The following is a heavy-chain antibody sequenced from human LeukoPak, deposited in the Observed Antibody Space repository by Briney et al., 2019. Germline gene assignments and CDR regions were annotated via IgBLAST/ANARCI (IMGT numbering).Heavy chain of an antibody. CDR2: IYSGGST. CDR1: GFTVSSNY. V-gene: IGHV3-53*01. J-gene: IGHJ4*02. D-gene: IGHD5-12*01. CDR3: ARVGGSGYDFYFDY. Sequence: PGGSLRLSCAASGFTVSSNYMSWVRQAPGKGLEWVSVIYSGGSTYYADSVKGRFTISRDNSKNTLYLQMNSLRAEDTAVYYCARVGGSGYDFYFDYWGQGTLVTVSS.